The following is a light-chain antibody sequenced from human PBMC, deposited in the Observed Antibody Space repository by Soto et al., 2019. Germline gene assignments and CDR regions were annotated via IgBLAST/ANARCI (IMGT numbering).Light chain of an antibody. CDR2: AAS. J-gene: IGKJ1*01. Sequence: DIQMTQSPSSLSASVGDRVTITCRASQGISNYLAWYQQKPGKVPKLLIYAASTLQSGVPYRFSGSGSGTDFTLIISSLQPEDVATYYWQKYNSAPWTFGQGTKVEIK. CDR1: QGISNY. CDR3: QKYNSAPWT. V-gene: IGKV1-27*01.